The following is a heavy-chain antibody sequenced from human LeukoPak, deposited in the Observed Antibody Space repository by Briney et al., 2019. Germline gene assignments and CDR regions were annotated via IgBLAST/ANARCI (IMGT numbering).Heavy chain of an antibody. V-gene: IGHV3-15*07. Sequence: PGGSLRLSCAAPGFTFSNAWMNWVRQAPGKGLEWVGRIKSKTDGGTTDYAAPVKGRFTISRDDSKNTLYLQMNSLKTEDTAVYYCTTETAGYSYGLSDYWGQGTLVTVSS. CDR1: GFTFSNAW. CDR3: TTETAGYSYGLSDY. CDR2: IKSKTDGGTT. J-gene: IGHJ4*02. D-gene: IGHD5-18*01.